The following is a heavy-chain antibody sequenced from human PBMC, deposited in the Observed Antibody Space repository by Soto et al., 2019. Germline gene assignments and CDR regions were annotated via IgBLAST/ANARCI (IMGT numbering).Heavy chain of an antibody. D-gene: IGHD3-22*01. Sequence: EVQLVESGGGLIQPGGSLRLSCAASGFTVSSNYMSWVRQAPGKGLEWVSVIYSGGSTYYADSVKGRFTISRDNSKNTLYLQMNSLRAEDTAVYYCARAYPTYYYDSSGYYFDYWGQRTLVTVSS. CDR2: IYSGGST. V-gene: IGHV3-53*01. J-gene: IGHJ4*02. CDR1: GFTVSSNY. CDR3: ARAYPTYYYDSSGYYFDY.